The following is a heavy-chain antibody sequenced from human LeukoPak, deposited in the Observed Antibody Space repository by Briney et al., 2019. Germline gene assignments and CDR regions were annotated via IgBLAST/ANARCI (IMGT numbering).Heavy chain of an antibody. CDR3: AGAILDGSGSYQHDY. D-gene: IGHD3-10*01. CDR1: GGSISSGSYY. V-gene: IGHV4-61*02. CDR2: IYTSGST. Sequence: PSETLSLTCTVSGGSISSGSYYWSWIRQPAGKGLEWIGRIYTSGSTNYNPSLKSRVTISVDTSKNQFSLKLSSVTAADTAVYYCAGAILDGSGSYQHDYWGQGTLVTVSS. J-gene: IGHJ4*02.